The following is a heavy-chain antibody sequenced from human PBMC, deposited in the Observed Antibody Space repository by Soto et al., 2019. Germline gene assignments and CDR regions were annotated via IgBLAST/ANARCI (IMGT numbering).Heavy chain of an antibody. Sequence: SVKVSCKTSGYNFTNFDINWVRQAPGRGLVWMGWMNPSSGETGSAQNFQGRVTMTRDISTRTFFMQLTSLRSEDTAIYYCARLAEYWNCTKFYSNFDCWGRGTQVTVSP. CDR3: ARLAEYWNCTKFYSNFDC. J-gene: IGHJ4*01. CDR1: GYNFTNFD. V-gene: IGHV1-8*01. CDR2: MNPSSGET. D-gene: IGHD2-8*01.